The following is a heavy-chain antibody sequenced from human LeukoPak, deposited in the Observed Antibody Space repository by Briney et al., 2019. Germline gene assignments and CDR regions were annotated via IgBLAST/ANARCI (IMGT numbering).Heavy chain of an antibody. D-gene: IGHD2-21*01. CDR2: IYTSGST. J-gene: IGHJ6*03. V-gene: IGHV4-4*07. Sequence: PSETLSLTCTVSGGSISSYYWSWIQQPAGKGLEWIGRIYTSGSTNYNPSLKSRVTMSVDTSKNQFSLKLSSVTAADTAVYYCARDLGVAPRDYYYYMDVWGKGTTVTVSS. CDR1: GGSISSYY. CDR3: ARDLGVAPRDYYYYMDV.